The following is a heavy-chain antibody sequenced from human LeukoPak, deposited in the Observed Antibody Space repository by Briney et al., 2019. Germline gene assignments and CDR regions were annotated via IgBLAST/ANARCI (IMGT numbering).Heavy chain of an antibody. Sequence: GSLRLSCAASGFTFSSYEMNWVRQAPGKGLEWVSYITSSGSTIYYADSVKGRFTISRDNAKNSLYLQMDSLSAEDTALYYCASGAGYLIENWGQGTLVTVSS. CDR3: ASGAGYLIEN. CDR1: GFTFSSYE. J-gene: IGHJ4*02. D-gene: IGHD2-15*01. CDR2: ITSSGSTI. V-gene: IGHV3-48*03.